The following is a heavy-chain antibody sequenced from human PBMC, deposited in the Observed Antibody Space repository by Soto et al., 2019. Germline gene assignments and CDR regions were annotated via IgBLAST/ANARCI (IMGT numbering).Heavy chain of an antibody. J-gene: IGHJ4*02. D-gene: IGHD2-2*01. CDR3: AVDMPGLLVDY. Sequence: GGSLRLSCAASGFTFSSYWMSWVRQAPGKGLEWVANIKQDGSEKYYVDSVKGRFTISRDNAKNSLYLQMNSLRAEDTAVYYCAVDMPGLLVDYWGQGTLVTVSS. CDR1: GFTFSSYW. CDR2: IKQDGSEK. V-gene: IGHV3-7*01.